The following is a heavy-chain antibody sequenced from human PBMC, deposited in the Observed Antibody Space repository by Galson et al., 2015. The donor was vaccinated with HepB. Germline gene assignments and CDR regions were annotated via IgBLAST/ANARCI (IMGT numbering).Heavy chain of an antibody. CDR2: MSGYNGAT. CDR1: GYTFTSHS. D-gene: IGHD5-12*01. CDR3: ARVDGYTSYYFDY. Sequence: QSGAEVKKPGASVRVSCKASGYTFTSHSINWVRQAPGQGLEWMGWMSGYNGATKYAQKFQGRVTMTADTSTRTVYMELKSLRSDDTAVYYCARVDGYTSYYFDYWGQGTLVTASS. V-gene: IGHV1-18*01. J-gene: IGHJ4*02.